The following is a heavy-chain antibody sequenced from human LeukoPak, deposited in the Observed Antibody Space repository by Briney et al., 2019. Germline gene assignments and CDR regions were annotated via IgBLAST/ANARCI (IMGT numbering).Heavy chain of an antibody. D-gene: IGHD3-10*01. CDR1: GFTFSSFP. CDR3: ARVMSGSGSKYFDY. CDR2: ISSTGETS. Sequence: PGGSLRLSCAASGFTFSSFPMHWVRQVPRKGLEYVSAISSTGETSYYANSVEDRFTISRDNSKNTLYLQMGSLRTEDMAVYYCARVMSGSGSKYFDYWGQGTLVTVSP. J-gene: IGHJ4*02. V-gene: IGHV3-64*01.